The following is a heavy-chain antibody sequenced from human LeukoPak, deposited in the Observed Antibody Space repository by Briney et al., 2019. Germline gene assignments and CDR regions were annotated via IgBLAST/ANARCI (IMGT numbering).Heavy chain of an antibody. D-gene: IGHD5-12*01. CDR1: GFTFSSYA. CDR2: LSDSGTSR. V-gene: IGHV3-23*01. CDR3: AKLKLRGYKAPFDY. J-gene: IGHJ4*02. Sequence: GGSLRLSCAASGFTFSSYAMSWVRQAPGEGLEWVSGLSDSGTSRYYADSVKGRFTISRDNSKNTLYLQMNSLRAEDTAVYYCAKLKLRGYKAPFDYWGQGTLVTVSS.